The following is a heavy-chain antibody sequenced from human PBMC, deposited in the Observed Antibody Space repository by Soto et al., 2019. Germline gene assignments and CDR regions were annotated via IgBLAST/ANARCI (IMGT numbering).Heavy chain of an antibody. CDR1: GGTFSSYS. CDR2: VIPILGMA. Sequence: QVQLVQSGAEVKKPGSSVKVSCEASGGTFSSYSFSWVRQAPGQGLEWMGRVIPILGMANYAKKFQGRVTITADKSTSTVYRELSSLRSEDTAVYYCARGGAVVVPGAVDRHNWFDPWGQGTLVTVSS. CDR3: ARGGAVVVPGAVDRHNWFDP. D-gene: IGHD2-2*01. J-gene: IGHJ5*02. V-gene: IGHV1-69*02.